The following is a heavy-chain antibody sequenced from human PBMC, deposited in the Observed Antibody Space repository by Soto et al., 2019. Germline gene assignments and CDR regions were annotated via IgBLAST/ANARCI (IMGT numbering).Heavy chain of an antibody. Sequence: PSETLSLTCTVSGGSVSSGSYYWSWIRQPPGKGLEWIGYIYYSGSTNYNPSLKSRVTISVDTSKNQFSLKLSSVTAADTAVYYCARYGTYYYDSSGYTNWFDPWGQGTLGTVS. CDR2: IYYSGST. J-gene: IGHJ5*02. D-gene: IGHD3-22*01. CDR1: GGSVSSGSYY. V-gene: IGHV4-61*01. CDR3: ARYGTYYYDSSGYTNWFDP.